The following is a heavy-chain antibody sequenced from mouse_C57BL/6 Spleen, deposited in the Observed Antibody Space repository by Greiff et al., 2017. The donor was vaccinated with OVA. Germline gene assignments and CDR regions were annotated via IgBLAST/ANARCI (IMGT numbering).Heavy chain of an antibody. CDR3: ARGLTGRNAMDY. Sequence: VQLQQSGPELVKPGASVKIPCTASGYTFTDYNMDWVKQSHGKSLEWIGDINPNNGGTIYTQKFKGKATLTVDKSSSTAYMELRSLTSEDTAVDYCARGLTGRNAMDYWGQGTSVTVSS. CDR2: INPNNGGT. J-gene: IGHJ4*01. D-gene: IGHD4-1*01. V-gene: IGHV1-18*01. CDR1: GYTFTDYN.